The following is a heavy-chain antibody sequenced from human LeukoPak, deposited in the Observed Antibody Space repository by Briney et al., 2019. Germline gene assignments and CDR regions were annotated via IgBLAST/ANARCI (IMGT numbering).Heavy chain of an antibody. V-gene: IGHV4-39*01. CDR1: GGSISSSSYY. D-gene: IGHD2-15*01. Sequence: SETLSLTCTVSGGSISSSSYYWGWIRQPPGKGLEWIGSIYYSGSTYYNPSLKSRVTISVDTSKNQFSLKLSSVTAADTAVYYCARRGYSLDYWGQGALVTVSS. CDR2: IYYSGST. J-gene: IGHJ4*02. CDR3: ARRGYSLDY.